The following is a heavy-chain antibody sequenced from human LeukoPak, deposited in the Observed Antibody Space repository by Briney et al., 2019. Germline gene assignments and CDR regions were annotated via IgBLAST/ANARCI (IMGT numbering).Heavy chain of an antibody. CDR3: ARGGNPSSSWLDDAFDI. J-gene: IGHJ3*02. V-gene: IGHV6-1*01. Sequence: SQTLSLTCAISGDSVSSNSAAWNWIRQSPSRGLEWLGRTYYRSKWYNDYAVSVKSRITINPDTSKNQFSLQLNSVTPEDTAVYYCARGGNPSSSWLDDAFDIWGQGTMVTVSS. D-gene: IGHD6-13*01. CDR2: TYYRSKWYN. CDR1: GDSVSSNSAA.